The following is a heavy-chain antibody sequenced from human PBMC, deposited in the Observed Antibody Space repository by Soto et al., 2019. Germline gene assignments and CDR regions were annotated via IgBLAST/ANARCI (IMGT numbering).Heavy chain of an antibody. Sequence: QVQLVQSGAAVRKPGSSVKVSCKASGGTFSTDSISWVRQAPGQGLEWMGGVIPMFGTANNAQKFQGRVTITADESTSTAYMDLSSLRSEDTAVYFCAREIEGYYCLDVLGQGTTGTVAS. CDR1: GGTFSTDS. J-gene: IGHJ6*02. V-gene: IGHV1-69*12. CDR3: AREIEGYYCLDV. CDR2: VIPMFGTA.